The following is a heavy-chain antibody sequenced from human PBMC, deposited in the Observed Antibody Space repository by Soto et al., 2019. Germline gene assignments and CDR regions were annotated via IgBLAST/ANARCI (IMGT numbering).Heavy chain of an antibody. CDR3: ARALAVAGPGWVDY. J-gene: IGHJ4*02. Sequence: SETLSLTCTVSGGSISSGDYYWSWIRQPPGKGPEWIGYIYYSGSTYYNPSLKSRVTISVDTSKNQFSLKLSSVTDADTAVYYCARALAVAGPGWVDYWGQGTLVTSPQ. CDR1: GGSISSGDYY. V-gene: IGHV4-30-4*01. D-gene: IGHD6-19*01. CDR2: IYYSGST.